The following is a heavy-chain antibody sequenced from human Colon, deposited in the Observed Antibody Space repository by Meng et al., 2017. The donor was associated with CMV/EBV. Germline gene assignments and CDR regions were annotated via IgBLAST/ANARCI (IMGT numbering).Heavy chain of an antibody. D-gene: IGHD1-1*01. J-gene: IGHJ4*02. CDR3: ARYRSTTQSGVGLDS. CDR1: GFTFSNYA. CDR2: ISNSGRYI. Sequence: GESLKISCVASGFTFSNYAIDWVRQAPGKGLEWVASISNSGRYIYYIDSVKGRFTISRDSAKRSVYLQMNSLRAEDTALYYCARYRSTTQSGVGLDSWGQGTLVTVSS. V-gene: IGHV3-21*04.